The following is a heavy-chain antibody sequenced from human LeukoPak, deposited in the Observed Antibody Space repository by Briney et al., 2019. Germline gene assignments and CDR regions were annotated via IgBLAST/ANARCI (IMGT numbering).Heavy chain of an antibody. CDR1: GFTFSSYW. CDR3: ARDRDIVVVPAAEDAFDI. V-gene: IGHV3-7*03. CDR2: IKQDGSEK. Sequence: GGSLRLSCAASGFTFSSYWMSWVRQAPGKGLEWVANIKQDGSEKYYVDSVKGRFTISRDNAKNSLYLQMNSLRSEDTAVYYCARDRDIVVVPAAEDAFDIWGQGTMVTVSS. J-gene: IGHJ3*02. D-gene: IGHD2-2*01.